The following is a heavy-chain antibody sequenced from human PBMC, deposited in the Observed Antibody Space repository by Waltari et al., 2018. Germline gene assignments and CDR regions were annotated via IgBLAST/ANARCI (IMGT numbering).Heavy chain of an antibody. Sequence: EVQLVESGGGLVQPGRSLRLSCAASGFTFDVYAIHWVRQAPGKGLEWVSGISWNSGSIGYADSVKGRFTISRDNAKNSLYLQMNSLRAEDTALYYCASQHQRAFDIWGQGTMVTVSS. CDR1: GFTFDVYA. V-gene: IGHV3-9*01. CDR3: ASQHQRAFDI. CDR2: ISWNSGSI. D-gene: IGHD6-25*01. J-gene: IGHJ3*02.